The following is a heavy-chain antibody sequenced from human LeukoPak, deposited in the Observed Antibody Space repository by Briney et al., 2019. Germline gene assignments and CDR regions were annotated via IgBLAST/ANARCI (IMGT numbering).Heavy chain of an antibody. D-gene: IGHD3-22*01. V-gene: IGHV4-59*01. J-gene: IGHJ5*02. CDR1: GGSISSYY. CDR2: IYYSGST. CDR3: ARNAQYYYDSSGYYYNFWFDP. Sequence: SETLSLTCTVPGGSISSYYWSWIRQPPGKGLEWIGYIYYSGSTNYNPSLKSRVTISVDTFKNQFSLKLSSVTAADTAVYYCARNAQYYYDSSGYYYNFWFDPWGQGTLVTVSS.